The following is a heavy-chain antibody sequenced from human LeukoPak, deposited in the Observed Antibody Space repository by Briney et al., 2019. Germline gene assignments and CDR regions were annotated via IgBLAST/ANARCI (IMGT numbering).Heavy chain of an antibody. D-gene: IGHD5-18*01. CDR1: GYTFTGYY. J-gene: IGHJ4*02. V-gene: IGHV1-2*02. CDR2: INPNSGGT. Sequence: GASVKVSCKASGYTFTGYYMHWVRQAPGQGLEWMGWINPNSGGTNYAQKFQGRVTMTRDTSISTVYMELSSLRSEDTAVYYCARDLTGAAMVTGYWGQGTLVTVSS. CDR3: ARDLTGAAMVTGY.